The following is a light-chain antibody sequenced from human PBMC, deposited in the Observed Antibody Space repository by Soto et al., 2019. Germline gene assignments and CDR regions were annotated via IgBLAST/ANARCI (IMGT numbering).Light chain of an antibody. CDR2: GAF. CDR1: QSISGS. CDR3: QHYNSYSEA. V-gene: IGKV1-39*01. Sequence: DIQMLQSPSSLSALVGDRGTLTCRASQSISGSLNWYQSKPGKDPXLLIYGAFTLHSGVPSRFSGSGSGTDYTLTISSLQPDDFVTYYCQHYNSYSEAFGQGTKV. J-gene: IGKJ1*01.